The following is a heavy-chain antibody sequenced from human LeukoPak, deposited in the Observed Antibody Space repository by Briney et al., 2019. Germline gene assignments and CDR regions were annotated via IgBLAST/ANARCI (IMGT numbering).Heavy chain of an antibody. J-gene: IGHJ4*02. CDR3: ARAISGSFRTSYYFDY. D-gene: IGHD6-13*01. Sequence: SETLSLTCTVSGYFISSGYYWGWIRQPPGKGLEWIGNIYHSGSTDYSPSLKSRVTISVDTSKNHFSLKLSSVTAADTAVYYCARAISGSFRTSYYFDYWGQGTLVTVSS. V-gene: IGHV4-38-2*02. CDR1: GYFISSGYY. CDR2: IYHSGST.